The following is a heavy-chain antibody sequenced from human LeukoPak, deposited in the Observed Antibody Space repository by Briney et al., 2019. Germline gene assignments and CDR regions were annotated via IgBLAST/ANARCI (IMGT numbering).Heavy chain of an antibody. J-gene: IGHJ4*02. CDR1: GGSISSSNW. CDR3: ARGYYDSSGYPLWGDY. D-gene: IGHD3-22*01. V-gene: IGHV4-4*02. Sequence: PSETLCLTCAVSGGSISSSNWWSWVRQPPGKGLEWIGEIYHSGSTNYNPSLESRVTISVDKSKNQFSLKLSSVAAADTAVYYCARGYYDSSGYPLWGDYWGQGTLVTVSS. CDR2: IYHSGST.